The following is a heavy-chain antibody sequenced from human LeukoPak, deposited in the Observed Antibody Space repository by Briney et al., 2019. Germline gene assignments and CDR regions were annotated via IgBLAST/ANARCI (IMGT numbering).Heavy chain of an antibody. CDR3: ERVSGELLLNAFDI. CDR2: ISSSGSTI. V-gene: IGHV3-48*03. Sequence: GGSLRLSCAASGFTFSSYEMNWVRQAPGKGLEWVSYISSSGSTIYYADSVKGRFTISRDNAKNSLYLQMNSLRAEDTAVYYCERVSGELLLNAFDIWGKGTMVTVSP. D-gene: IGHD1-26*01. J-gene: IGHJ3*02. CDR1: GFTFSSYE.